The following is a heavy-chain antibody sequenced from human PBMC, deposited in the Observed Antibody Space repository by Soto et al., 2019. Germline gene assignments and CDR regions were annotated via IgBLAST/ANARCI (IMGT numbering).Heavy chain of an antibody. CDR1: GGSISSYY. V-gene: IGHV4-59*01. D-gene: IGHD4-17*01. Sequence: LSLTCTVSGGSISSYYWSWIRQPPGKGLEWIGYIYYSGSTNYNPSLKSRVTISVDTSKNQFSLKLSSVTAADTAVYYCAKRVDHDYGDNWFDPWGQGTLVTVSS. J-gene: IGHJ5*02. CDR3: AKRVDHDYGDNWFDP. CDR2: IYYSGST.